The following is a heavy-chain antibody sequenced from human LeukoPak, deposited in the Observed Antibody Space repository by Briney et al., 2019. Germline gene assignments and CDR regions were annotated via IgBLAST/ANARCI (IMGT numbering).Heavy chain of an antibody. CDR2: IYPGDSDT. CDR1: GYSFTCYW. Sequence: GESLKISCKGSGYSFTCYWIGWVRQVPGKGLEWMGIIYPGDSDTRYSPSFQGQVTISADKSISTAYLQWSSLKASDTAMYYCARRKGSSSDYYYYYIDVWGKGTTVTVSS. V-gene: IGHV5-51*01. CDR3: ARRKGSSSDYYYYYIDV. J-gene: IGHJ6*03. D-gene: IGHD6-6*01.